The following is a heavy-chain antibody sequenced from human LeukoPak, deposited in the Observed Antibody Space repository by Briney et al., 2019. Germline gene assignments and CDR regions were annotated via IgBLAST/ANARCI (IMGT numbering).Heavy chain of an antibody. Sequence: SETLSPTCTVSGGSISSSSYYWGWIRQPPGKGLEWIGSIYYSGSTYYNPSLKSRVTISVDTSKNQFSLKLSSVTAADTAVYYCARGSGPVDPWGQGTLVTVSS. CDR2: IYYSGST. J-gene: IGHJ5*02. CDR1: GGSISSSSYY. D-gene: IGHD3-10*01. CDR3: ARGSGPVDP. V-gene: IGHV4-39*07.